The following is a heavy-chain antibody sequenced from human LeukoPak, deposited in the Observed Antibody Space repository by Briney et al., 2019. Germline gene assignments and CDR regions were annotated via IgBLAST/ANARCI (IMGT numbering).Heavy chain of an antibody. CDR3: ARAVFYDSSGYHYGMDV. CDR1: GGSIRSYY. V-gene: IGHV4-59*01. D-gene: IGHD3-22*01. J-gene: IGHJ6*02. Sequence: SETLSLTCTVSGGSIRSYYWSWIRQPPGKGLEWIGYIYYSGSTNYNPSLKSRVTISVDTSKNQFSLKLSSVTAADTAVYYCARAVFYDSSGYHYGMDVWGQGTTVTVSS. CDR2: IYYSGST.